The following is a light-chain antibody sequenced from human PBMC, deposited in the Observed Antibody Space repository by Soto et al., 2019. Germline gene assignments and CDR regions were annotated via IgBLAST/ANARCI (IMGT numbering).Light chain of an antibody. CDR3: QQYNSYPWT. CDR2: DAS. Sequence: DIQMTQSPSTLSASVGDRVTITCRASHSINAWLAWYQQKPGRAPNLLIFDASTLENGVPSRFTGSGSGTQFTLTISSLQPDDFAAYYCQQYNSYPWTFGQGTKVDIK. V-gene: IGKV1-5*01. CDR1: HSINAW. J-gene: IGKJ1*01.